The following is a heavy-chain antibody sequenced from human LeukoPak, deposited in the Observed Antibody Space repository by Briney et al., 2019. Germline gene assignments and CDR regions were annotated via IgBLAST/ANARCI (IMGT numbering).Heavy chain of an antibody. CDR2: IYTSGSI. CDR3: ARHVSAYNPHWYFDL. V-gene: IGHV4-4*07. J-gene: IGHJ2*01. Sequence: SETLSLTCTVSGDSLSDNYWSWIRQPAGKGLEWIGRIYTSGSINYNPSLKSRVSMSIDTSKNQLSLNLRSLTAADTAVYYGARHVSAYNPHWYFDLWGRGTLVTVSA. D-gene: IGHD5-24*01. CDR1: GDSLSDNY.